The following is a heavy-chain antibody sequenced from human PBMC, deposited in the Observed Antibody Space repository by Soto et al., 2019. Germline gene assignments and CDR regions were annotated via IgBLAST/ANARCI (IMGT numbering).Heavy chain of an antibody. CDR3: ANTLREEYFQH. Sequence: EVQLLESGGGLVQPGGSLRLSCAASGFTFSSYAMSWVRQAPGKGLEWVSAISGSGGSTYYADSVKGRFTISRDNSKHTLYLQINSLRAEDTAVYYCANTLREEYFQHWGQGTLVTVSS. V-gene: IGHV3-23*01. J-gene: IGHJ1*01. CDR2: ISGSGGST. CDR1: GFTFSSYA.